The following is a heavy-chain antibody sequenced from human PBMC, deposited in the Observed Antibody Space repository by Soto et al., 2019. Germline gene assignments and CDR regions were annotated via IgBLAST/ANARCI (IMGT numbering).Heavy chain of an antibody. V-gene: IGHV1-2*02. Sequence: ASVKVSCKASGYTFTAYYIHWVRQAPGQGLEWMGWINPHNGGTNYAQKFQGRVTMTRDTSISTAYMELSRLRSDDTAVYYCARGYYYDSSGHLAYWGQGPMVSVSS. D-gene: IGHD3-22*01. CDR1: GYTFTAYY. J-gene: IGHJ4*02. CDR2: INPHNGGT. CDR3: ARGYYYDSSGHLAY.